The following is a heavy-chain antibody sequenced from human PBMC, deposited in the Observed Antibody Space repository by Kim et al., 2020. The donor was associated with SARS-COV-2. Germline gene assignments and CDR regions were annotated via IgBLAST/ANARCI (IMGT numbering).Heavy chain of an antibody. CDR2: INHSGST. CDR3: ARRRRITMIVVPDFDY. J-gene: IGHJ4*02. D-gene: IGHD3-22*01. CDR1: GGSFSGYY. V-gene: IGHV4-34*01. Sequence: SETLSLTCAVYGGSFSGYYWSWIRQPPGKGLEWIGEINHSGSTNYNPSLKSRVTISVDTPKNQFSLKLSSVTAADTAVYYCARRRRITMIVVPDFDYWGQGTLVTVSS.